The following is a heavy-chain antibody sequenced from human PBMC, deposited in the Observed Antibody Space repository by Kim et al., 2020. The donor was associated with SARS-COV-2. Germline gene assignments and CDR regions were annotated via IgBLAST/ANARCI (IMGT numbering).Heavy chain of an antibody. D-gene: IGHD3-10*01. CDR1: GFTFSSYW. CDR3: ARGFGSGRAKTWFGP. V-gene: IGHV3-74*01. J-gene: IGHJ5*02. Sequence: GGSLRLSCAASGFTFSSYWMHWVRQAPGKGLVWVSRISSDGSSTTYADSVKGRFTLSRDNAKNTLYLQMNSLRAEDTAVYYCARGFGSGRAKTWFGPWG. CDR2: ISSDGSST.